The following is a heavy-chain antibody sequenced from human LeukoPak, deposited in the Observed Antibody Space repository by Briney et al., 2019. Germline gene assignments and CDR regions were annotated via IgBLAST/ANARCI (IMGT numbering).Heavy chain of an antibody. CDR3: ARSPDCSGGSCYLTDGNWFDP. J-gene: IGHJ5*02. D-gene: IGHD2-15*01. Sequence: PSETLSLTCAFSGYSISSGYYWGWIRQPPGKGLEWIGSIYHSGSTYYNPSLKSRVTISVDTSKNQFSLKLSSVTAADTAVYYCARSPDCSGGSCYLTDGNWFDPWGQGTLVTVSS. V-gene: IGHV4-38-2*01. CDR2: IYHSGST. CDR1: GYSISSGYY.